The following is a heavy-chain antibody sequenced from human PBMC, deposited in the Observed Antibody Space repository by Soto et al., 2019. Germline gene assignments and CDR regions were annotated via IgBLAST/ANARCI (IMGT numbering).Heavy chain of an antibody. CDR3: ARGPRTYSSSWYPDY. V-gene: IGHV3-48*02. Sequence: EVQLVESGGGLVQPGGSLRLSCAASGFTFSSYSMNWVRQAPGKGLEWVSYISSSSSTIYYADSVKGRFTISRDNAKNSLYLQINSLRDEDTAVYYCARGPRTYSSSWYPDYWGQGTLVTVSS. CDR2: ISSSSSTI. CDR1: GFTFSSYS. D-gene: IGHD6-13*01. J-gene: IGHJ4*02.